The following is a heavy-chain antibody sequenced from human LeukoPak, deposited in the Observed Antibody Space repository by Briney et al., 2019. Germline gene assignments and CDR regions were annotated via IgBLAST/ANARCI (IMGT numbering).Heavy chain of an antibody. CDR3: TKGESQPKYYFDY. J-gene: IGHJ4*02. CDR2: ISSSGGNT. CDR1: GFTFTSA. D-gene: IGHD2-2*01. V-gene: IGHV3-23*01. Sequence: GGSLRLSCAASGFTFTSAMRWVRQAPGKGLEWVSSISSSGGNTFYADSVKGRFTISRDNCKNTLYLQMNSLRAEDTAVYYCTKGESQPKYYFDYWGQGTLVTVSS.